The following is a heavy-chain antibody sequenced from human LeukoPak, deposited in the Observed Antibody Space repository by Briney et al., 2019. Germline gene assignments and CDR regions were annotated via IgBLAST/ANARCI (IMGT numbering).Heavy chain of an antibody. Sequence: GGSLRLSCAASGFTSTNAWMSWVRQAPGKGLEWVGRIKSKTDGGTADYAAPVKGRFTISRDDSKNTVYLQMNSLKTEDTAVYYCTTDGYPPRYFDYWGQGTLVTVSS. CDR1: GFTSTNAW. CDR2: IKSKTDGGTA. D-gene: IGHD5-12*01. V-gene: IGHV3-15*01. J-gene: IGHJ4*02. CDR3: TTDGYPPRYFDY.